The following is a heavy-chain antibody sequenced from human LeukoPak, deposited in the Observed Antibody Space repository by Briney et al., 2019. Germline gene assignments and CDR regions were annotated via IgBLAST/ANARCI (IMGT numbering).Heavy chain of an antibody. CDR1: GGSISSYY. V-gene: IGHV4-59*12. J-gene: IGHJ4*02. Sequence: SETLSPTCTVSGGSISSYYWSWIRQPPGKGLEWIGYIYYSGSTYYNPSLKSRVTISVDTSKNQFSLKLSSVTAADTAVYYCAKDDYDYVGVFDYWGQGTLVTVSS. D-gene: IGHD3-16*01. CDR2: IYYSGST. CDR3: AKDDYDYVGVFDY.